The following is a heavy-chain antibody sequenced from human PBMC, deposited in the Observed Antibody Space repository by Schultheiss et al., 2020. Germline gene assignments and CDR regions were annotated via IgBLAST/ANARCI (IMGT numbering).Heavy chain of an antibody. CDR3: ARGTVLVAATTYNWFDP. Sequence: SETLSLTCAVYGGSFSGYYWSWIRQHPGKGLEWIGYIYYSGSTYYNPSLKSRLTMSIDTSKNQFSLKLSSVTAADTAVYYCARGTVLVAATTYNWFDPWGQGALVTVSS. CDR2: IYYSGST. J-gene: IGHJ5*02. D-gene: IGHD2-21*02. V-gene: IGHV4-30-4*08. CDR1: GGSFSGYY.